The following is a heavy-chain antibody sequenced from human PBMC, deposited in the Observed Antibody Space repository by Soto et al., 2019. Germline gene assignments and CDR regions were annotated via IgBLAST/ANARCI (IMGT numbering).Heavy chain of an antibody. V-gene: IGHV3-53*01. D-gene: IGHD4-17*01. CDR2: IYSGGST. CDR3: SIGPDTEGYDAFDF. J-gene: IGHJ3*01. CDR1: GFTVSSNY. Sequence: GGSLRLSCAASGFTVSSNYMSWVRQAPGKGLEWVSVIYSGGSTYYADSVKGRFTISRDNSKNTLYLQMNSLRAEDTAVYYCSIGPDTEGYDAFDFWGQGTLVTVSS.